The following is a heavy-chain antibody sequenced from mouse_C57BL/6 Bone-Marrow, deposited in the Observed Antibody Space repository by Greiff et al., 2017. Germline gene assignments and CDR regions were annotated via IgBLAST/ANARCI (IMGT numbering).Heavy chain of an antibody. CDR3: ARWLRRYFDV. V-gene: IGHV1-4*01. J-gene: IGHJ1*03. CDR2: INPSSGYT. D-gene: IGHD2-2*01. CDR1: GYTFTSYT. Sequence: VQGVESGAELARPGASVKMSCKASGYTFTSYTMHWVKQRPGQGLEWIGYINPSSGYTKYNQKFKDKATLTADKSSSTAYMQLSSLTSEDSAVYYCARWLRRYFDVWGTGTTVTVSS.